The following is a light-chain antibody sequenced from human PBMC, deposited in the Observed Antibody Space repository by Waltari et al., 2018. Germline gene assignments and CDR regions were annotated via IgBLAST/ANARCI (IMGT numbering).Light chain of an antibody. Sequence: DIVMTQSPDSLSVSLGERATINCKSSQSVLYSSNNKNYFSWYQQKPGQPPKLFIFWASTRNSGVPDRFSGSGSGTDFTLTISSLQAEDVAVYYCQQYYSYPITFGGGTKVEI. CDR2: WAS. CDR3: QQYYSYPIT. J-gene: IGKJ4*01. V-gene: IGKV4-1*01. CDR1: QSVLYSSNNKNY.